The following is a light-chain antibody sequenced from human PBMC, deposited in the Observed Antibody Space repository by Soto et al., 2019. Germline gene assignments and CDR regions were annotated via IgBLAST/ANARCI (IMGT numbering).Light chain of an antibody. CDR1: QSVSSN. Sequence: EVVRTQSPATLSVSPGERATLSCRASQSVSSNLAWYQQKPGQAPRLLFYDVSNRATGVPDRFSGSGSGTDFTLTISRLEPEDFAVYYCQQYGSSPWTFGQGTKVDIK. J-gene: IGKJ1*01. CDR2: DVS. CDR3: QQYGSSPWT. V-gene: IGKV3-20*01.